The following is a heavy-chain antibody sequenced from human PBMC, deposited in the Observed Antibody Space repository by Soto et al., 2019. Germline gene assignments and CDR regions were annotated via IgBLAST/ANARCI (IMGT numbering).Heavy chain of an antibody. Sequence: QLQLQESGPGLVKPSETLSLACTVSGGSISSDSYSWGWVRQPPGKGLEWIGTLCSSENTYYNPSLKSRVTISIDTSKNQFSLTLSSVTAADTAVYYCARHVGSSWSHYDYWGQGTLVTVSS. D-gene: IGHD6-13*01. CDR1: GGSISSDSYS. CDR2: LCSSENT. CDR3: ARHVGSSWSHYDY. J-gene: IGHJ4*02. V-gene: IGHV4-39*01.